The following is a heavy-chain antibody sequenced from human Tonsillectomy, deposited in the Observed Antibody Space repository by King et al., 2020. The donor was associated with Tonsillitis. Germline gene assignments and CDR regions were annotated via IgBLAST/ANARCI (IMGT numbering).Heavy chain of an antibody. J-gene: IGHJ4*02. CDR2: ISNSGGTI. Sequence: VQLVESGGGLVKPGGSLRLSCAASGFTFSDYFMSWIRQAPGKGLEWVSYISNSGGTIHYADSVKGRFTSSRDNAKNSLSLQMNSLRAEDTAVYYCARKNSSGWIYFDYWGQGTLVTVSS. D-gene: IGHD6-19*01. CDR1: GFTFSDYF. CDR3: ARKNSSGWIYFDY. V-gene: IGHV3-11*01.